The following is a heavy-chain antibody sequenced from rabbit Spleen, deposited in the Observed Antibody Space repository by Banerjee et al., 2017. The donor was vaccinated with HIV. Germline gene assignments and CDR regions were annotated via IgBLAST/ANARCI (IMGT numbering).Heavy chain of an antibody. J-gene: IGHJ6*01. D-gene: IGHD8-1*01. CDR3: ARDTGSSFSSYGMDL. V-gene: IGHV1S40*01. Sequence: QSLEESGGGLVQPEGSLTLTCTASGFSFSSSDYMCWDRQAPGKGLEWISCIAGSSSTFTYSATWAQGRFTCSKTSSTTVTLQMTSLTVADTATYFCARDTGSSFSSYGMDLWGPGTLVTVS. CDR1: GFSFSSSDY. CDR2: IAGSSSTFT.